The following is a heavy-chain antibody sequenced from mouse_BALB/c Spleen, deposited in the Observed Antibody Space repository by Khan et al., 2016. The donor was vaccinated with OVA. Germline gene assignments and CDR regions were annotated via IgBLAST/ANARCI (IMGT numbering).Heavy chain of an antibody. D-gene: IGHD2-10*01. CDR2: IWSDGST. CDR3: ARQPYYHYYVMDY. J-gene: IGHJ4*01. V-gene: IGHV2-6-1*01. Sequence: QVQLKQSGPGLVAPSQSLSITCTISGFSLTNYGIHWVRQPPGKGLEWLVVIWSDGSTTYNSALKSRLSISKDNSESQVFLKMNSLQTDDTAMYYCARQPYYHYYVMDYWGQGTSVTVSS. CDR1: GFSLTNYG.